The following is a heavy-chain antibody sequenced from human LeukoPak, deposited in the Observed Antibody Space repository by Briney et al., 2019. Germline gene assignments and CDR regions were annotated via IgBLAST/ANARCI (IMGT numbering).Heavy chain of an antibody. Sequence: GGSLSLSCAASGFTFSSYAMRWVRQAPGKGREWVTAIRVLGGSTYYADSVTGRFTISRHNSKHTLYLQMNSLRAEDTAVYYCAKDLSPVLRYTASGAFDIWGQGTMVTVSS. D-gene: IGHD3-9*01. J-gene: IGHJ3*02. V-gene: IGHV3-23*01. CDR2: IRVLGGST. CDR1: GFTFSSYA. CDR3: AKDLSPVLRYTASGAFDI.